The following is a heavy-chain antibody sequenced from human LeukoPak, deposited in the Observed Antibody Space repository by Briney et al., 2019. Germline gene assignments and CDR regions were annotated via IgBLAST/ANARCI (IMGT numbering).Heavy chain of an antibody. V-gene: IGHV3-49*04. CDR1: GFTFGDYA. D-gene: IGHD5-12*01. CDR3: TYSGYDYQELFDY. CDR2: IRSKAYGGTT. Sequence: PGRSLRLSRTASGFTFGDYAMSWVRQAPGKGLEWVGFIRSKAYGGTTEYAASVKGRFTISRDDSKSIAYLQMNSLKTEDTAVYYCTYSGYDYQELFDYWGQGTLVTVSS. J-gene: IGHJ4*02.